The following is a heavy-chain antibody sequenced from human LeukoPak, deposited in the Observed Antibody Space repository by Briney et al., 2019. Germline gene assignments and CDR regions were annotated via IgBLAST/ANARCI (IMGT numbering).Heavy chain of an antibody. D-gene: IGHD6-13*01. CDR2: ISSSSSYI. J-gene: IGHJ3*01. Sequence: GGSLRLSCAASGFTFSSYSMNWVRQAPGKGLEWVSSISSSSSYIYYADSVKGRFTISRDNAKNSLYLQMNSLRAEDTAVYYCARDQQLWGMDVWGQGTMVTVSS. CDR3: ARDQQLWGMDV. CDR1: GFTFSSYS. V-gene: IGHV3-21*01.